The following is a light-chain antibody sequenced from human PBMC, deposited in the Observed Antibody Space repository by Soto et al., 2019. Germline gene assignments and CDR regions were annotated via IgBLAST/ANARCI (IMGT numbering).Light chain of an antibody. CDR2: KAS. V-gene: IGKV1-5*03. Sequence: DIQMTQSPSTLSASVGDRVTITCRASQSISVWLAWYQQKPGKAPNLLIYKASTLESGVPSRFSGSGSGTEFTLTISGLQPDDFATYYCQQSNSYPLTIGGGTKVEIK. J-gene: IGKJ4*01. CDR1: QSISVW. CDR3: QQSNSYPLT.